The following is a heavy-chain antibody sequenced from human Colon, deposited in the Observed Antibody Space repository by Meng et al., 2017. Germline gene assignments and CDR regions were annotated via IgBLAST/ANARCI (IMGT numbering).Heavy chain of an antibody. CDR3: ARGYRGSTYFAY. V-gene: IGHV4-30-2*06. CDR2: IYDNGYT. Sequence: QLQLQESGSRLVKPSPTLSLTCAVSVDSVTTTLSSWSWIRQSPGKGLEWIGNIYDNGYTYYSPSLRSRVTISVDRSNNQFSLNLNSVTAADTAVYFCARGYRGSTYFAYWGQGILVTVSS. CDR1: VDSVTTTLSS. D-gene: IGHD3-16*01. J-gene: IGHJ4*02.